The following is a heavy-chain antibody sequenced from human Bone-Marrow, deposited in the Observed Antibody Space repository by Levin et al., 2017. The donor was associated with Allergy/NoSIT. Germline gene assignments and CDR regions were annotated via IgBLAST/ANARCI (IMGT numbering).Heavy chain of an antibody. CDR1: GGSTSNYY. V-gene: IGHV4-59*01. Sequence: SETLSLTCTVSGGSTSNYYWNWIRQPPGKALEWIGYIYHTGSASYNPSLKSRLKISLDTSKQQFSLRLTSVTAADTAMYFCARGLVVIPTASNWFDPWGPGTLVTVSS. D-gene: IGHD2-2*01. CDR2: IYHTGSA. CDR3: ARGLVVIPTASNWFDP. J-gene: IGHJ5*02.